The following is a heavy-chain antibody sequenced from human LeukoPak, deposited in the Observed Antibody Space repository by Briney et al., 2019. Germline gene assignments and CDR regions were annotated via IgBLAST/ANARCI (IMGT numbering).Heavy chain of an antibody. Sequence: SETLSLTCTVSGGSISSYYWSWIRQPAGKGLEWIGRIYTSGSTNYNPSFKSRVTISVDTSKNQFSLKLSSVTAADTAVYYCARCRRGGDCYSVDYWGQGTLVTVSS. J-gene: IGHJ4*02. V-gene: IGHV4-4*07. CDR1: GGSISSYY. D-gene: IGHD2-21*02. CDR2: IYTSGST. CDR3: ARCRRGGDCYSVDY.